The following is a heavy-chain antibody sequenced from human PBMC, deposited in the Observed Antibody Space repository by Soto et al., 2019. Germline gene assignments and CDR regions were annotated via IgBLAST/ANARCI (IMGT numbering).Heavy chain of an antibody. J-gene: IGHJ6*02. D-gene: IGHD6-19*01. CDR1: GFTFSSYA. V-gene: IGHV3-23*01. Sequence: PGGSLRLSCAASGFTFSSYAMSWVRQAPWKGLEWVSAISGSGGSTYYADSVKGRFTISRDNSKNTLYLQMNSLRAEDTAVYYCTRQRYSSGWYGSYYGMDVWGQGTTVTVSS. CDR2: ISGSGGST. CDR3: TRQRYSSGWYGSYYGMDV.